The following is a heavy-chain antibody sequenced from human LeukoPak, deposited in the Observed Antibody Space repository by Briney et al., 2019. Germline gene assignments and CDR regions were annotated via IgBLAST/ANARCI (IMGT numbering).Heavy chain of an antibody. Sequence: SETLSLTCTVSGGSISSYYWSWIRQPPGKGLEWIGYIYYSGSTNYNPSLKSRVTISVDTSKNQFSLKLSSVTAADTAVYYCARDHVYYYGSGSSRDACDIWGQGTMVTVSS. J-gene: IGHJ3*02. D-gene: IGHD3-10*01. V-gene: IGHV4-59*01. CDR2: IYYSGST. CDR1: GGSISSYY. CDR3: ARDHVYYYGSGSSRDACDI.